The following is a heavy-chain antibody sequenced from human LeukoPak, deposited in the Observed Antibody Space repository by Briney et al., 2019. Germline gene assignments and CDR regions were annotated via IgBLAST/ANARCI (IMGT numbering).Heavy chain of an antibody. CDR3: ARGRYFDWLPYYFDY. J-gene: IGHJ4*02. CDR2: IYYSGST. D-gene: IGHD3-9*01. CDR1: GYSISSGYY. Sequence: PSETLSLTCTVSGYSISSGYYWGWIRQPPGKGLEWIGSIYYSGSTYYNPSLKSRVTISVDTSKNQFSLKLSSVTAADTAVYYCARGRYFDWLPYYFDYWGQGTPVTVSS. V-gene: IGHV4-38-2*02.